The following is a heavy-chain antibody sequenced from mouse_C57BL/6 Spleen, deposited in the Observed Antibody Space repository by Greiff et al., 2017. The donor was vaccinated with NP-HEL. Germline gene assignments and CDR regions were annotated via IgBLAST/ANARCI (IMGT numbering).Heavy chain of an antibody. J-gene: IGHJ2*01. CDR1: GFTFSDYG. D-gene: IGHD1-1*01. V-gene: IGHV5-17*01. CDR2: ISSGSSTI. Sequence: EVKLMESGGGLVKPGGSLKLSCAASGFTFSDYGMHWVRQAPEKGLEWVAYISSGSSTIYYADTVKGRFTISRDNAKNTLFRQMTSLRSEDTAMYYCARATTVVANFDYWGQGTTLTVSS. CDR3: ARATTVVANFDY.